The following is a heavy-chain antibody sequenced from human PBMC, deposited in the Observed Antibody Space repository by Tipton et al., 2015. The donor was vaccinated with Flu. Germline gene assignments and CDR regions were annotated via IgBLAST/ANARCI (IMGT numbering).Heavy chain of an antibody. J-gene: IGHJ4*02. CDR1: GFTFSSYS. CDR2: ISSSSSYI. D-gene: IGHD6-13*01. Sequence: SLRLSCAASGFTFSSYSMNWVRQAPGKGLEWVSSISSSSSYIYYADSVKGRFTISRDNAKNSLYLQMNSLRAEDTAVYYCAGDLSSSWGIDYWGQGTLVTVSS. V-gene: IGHV3-21*01. CDR3: AGDLSSSWGIDY.